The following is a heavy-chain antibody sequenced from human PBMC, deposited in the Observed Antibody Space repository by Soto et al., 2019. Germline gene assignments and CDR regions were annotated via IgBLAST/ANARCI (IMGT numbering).Heavy chain of an antibody. CDR2: ISGSGVST. Sequence: PGGSLRLSCAASGFTFSGYDMTWVRQAPGKGLEWVSAISGSGVSTNYGDSVKGRFIISRDNSKNTLFMQMNSLRVEDTAVYYCAIRGLSKSEVRGYFDYWGRGTLVTVSS. CDR1: GFTFSGYD. CDR3: AIRGLSKSEVRGYFDY. J-gene: IGHJ4*02. D-gene: IGHD3-10*01. V-gene: IGHV3-23*01.